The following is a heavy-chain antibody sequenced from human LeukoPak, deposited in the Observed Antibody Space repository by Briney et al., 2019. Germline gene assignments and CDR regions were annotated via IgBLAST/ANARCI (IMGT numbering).Heavy chain of an antibody. CDR2: INPNSGGT. J-gene: IGHJ4*02. CDR3: ARESRYYDSSGHDHFDY. V-gene: IGHV1-2*02. Sequence: SVNVSCKASGYTFTGYYMRWVRQAPGQGLEWMGWINPNSGGTNYAQKFQGRVTMTRDTSVSTAYMELSRLRSDDKAVYYCARESRYYDSSGHDHFDYWGQGTLVTVSS. D-gene: IGHD3-22*01. CDR1: GYTFTGYY.